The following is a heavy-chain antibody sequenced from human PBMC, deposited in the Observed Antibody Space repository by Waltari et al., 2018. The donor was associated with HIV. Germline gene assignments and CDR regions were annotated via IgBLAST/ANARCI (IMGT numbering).Heavy chain of an antibody. CDR2: ISYDGSNK. CDR3: ARDRGSFASFFYGLDV. V-gene: IGHV3-30*01. Sequence: QAQLVESGGGVVQPGRSLRLSCSASGFTFSSYAIHWVRQAPGKGIEWVAVISYDGSNKFYADSVKGRFTISRDISENTLFLQMDSLRAEDTAVYYCARDRGSFASFFYGLDVWGQGTTVTVSS. D-gene: IGHD3-10*01. J-gene: IGHJ6*02. CDR1: GFTFSSYA.